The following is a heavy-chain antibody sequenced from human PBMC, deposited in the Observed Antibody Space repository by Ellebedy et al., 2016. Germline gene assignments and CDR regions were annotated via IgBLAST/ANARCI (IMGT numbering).Heavy chain of an antibody. CDR3: GSGSYFSYFDY. CDR2: ISSSGSTI. D-gene: IGHD1-26*01. V-gene: IGHV3-11*01. J-gene: IGHJ4*02. CDR1: RFTFNNYA. Sequence: GGSLRLXCAASRFTFNNYAMSWIRQAPGKGLEWVSYISSSGSTIYYADSVKGRFTISRDNAKNSLYLQMNSLRAEDTAVYYCGSGSYFSYFDYWGQGTLVTVSS.